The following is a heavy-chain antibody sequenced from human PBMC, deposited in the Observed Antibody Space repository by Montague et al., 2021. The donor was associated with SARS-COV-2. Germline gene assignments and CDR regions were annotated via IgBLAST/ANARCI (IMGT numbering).Heavy chain of an antibody. D-gene: IGHD1-26*01. CDR1: GGSISSYY. V-gene: IGHV4-59*01. Sequence: SETLSLTCTVSGGSISSYYWSWIRQPPGKGLEWIGYIYYSGSTNYNPSLKSRVTISVDTSKNQFSLKLSSVTAADTAVYYCARPSLRWELPDAFDIWGQGTMVTVSS. CDR3: ARPSLRWELPDAFDI. J-gene: IGHJ3*02. CDR2: IYYSGST.